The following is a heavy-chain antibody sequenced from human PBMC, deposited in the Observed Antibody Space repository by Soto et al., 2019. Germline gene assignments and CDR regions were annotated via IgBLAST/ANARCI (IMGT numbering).Heavy chain of an antibody. CDR1: GFTFSSFS. J-gene: IGHJ4*02. V-gene: IGHV3-64D*06. CDR2: MSSDGGRI. D-gene: IGHD4-17*01. Sequence: GGSLRLSCSASGFTFSSFSMHWVRQSPGKGLEYVSHMSSDGGRIYYADSVKGRFTISRDNSKNMLYLQMSSLRPDDSAVYYCVKSRGGANYGFFDRGQGTQVTVSS. CDR3: VKSRGGANYGFFD.